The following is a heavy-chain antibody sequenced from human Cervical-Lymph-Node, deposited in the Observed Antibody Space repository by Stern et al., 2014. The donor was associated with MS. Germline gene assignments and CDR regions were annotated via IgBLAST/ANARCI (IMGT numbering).Heavy chain of an antibody. Sequence: QVHLVESGGGLVKPGGSLRLSCAASGFSFSDYSMSWTRQAPGKGRAWVSHISRTGDTIYYADYVTGRFTISRDNAKDSVYLHMNSLRAEDTAVYYCARGTVWFGELLESWGQGTLVAVSS. CDR1: GFSFSDYS. CDR3: ARGTVWFGELLES. CDR2: ISRTGDTI. V-gene: IGHV3-11*01. J-gene: IGHJ5*02. D-gene: IGHD3-10*01.